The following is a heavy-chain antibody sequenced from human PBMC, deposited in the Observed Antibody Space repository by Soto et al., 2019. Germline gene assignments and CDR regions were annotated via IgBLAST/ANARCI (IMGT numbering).Heavy chain of an antibody. V-gene: IGHV4-59*13. CDR1: GGSISSNY. Sequence: PSETLSLTCIVSGGSISSNYWSWIRQPPGKGLEWIGYIFYSGSTNYIPSLKSRVTMSVDTSKNQFSLKLSSVTAADPAVYYCARGKEILTTWGQGTLVTVSS. CDR3: ARGKEILTT. J-gene: IGHJ5*02. CDR2: IFYSGST. D-gene: IGHD3-9*01.